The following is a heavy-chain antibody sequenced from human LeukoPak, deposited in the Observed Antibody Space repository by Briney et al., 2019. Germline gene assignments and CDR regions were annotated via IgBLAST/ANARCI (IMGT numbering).Heavy chain of an antibody. CDR2: IYYSGST. V-gene: IGHV4-59*08. Sequence: SGTLSLTCAVSGGSISSYYWSWIRQPPGKGLEWIGYIYYSGSTNYNPSPKSRVTISVDTSKNQFSLKLRSLTAADTAVYCCARHVGYGNNWFDPWGQGTLVTVSS. D-gene: IGHD5-18*01. CDR1: GGSISSYY. J-gene: IGHJ5*02. CDR3: ARHVGYGNNWFDP.